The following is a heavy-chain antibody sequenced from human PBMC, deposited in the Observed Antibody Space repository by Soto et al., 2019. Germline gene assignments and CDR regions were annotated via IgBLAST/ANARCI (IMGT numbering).Heavy chain of an antibody. CDR1: GFSFSSYA. J-gene: IGHJ4*02. D-gene: IGHD5-12*01. CDR3: AKGSIEYSASVDN. V-gene: IGHV3-23*01. Sequence: EVQLLESGGGLVQPGGSLRLSCAASGFSFSSYAMVWVRQAPGKGLEWVSVISARGGSLYFAESVKGPFTTSRDNSKNVLSLEMNSLRAEDTATYCCAKGSIEYSASVDNWGQGTLVVVSS. CDR2: ISARGGSL.